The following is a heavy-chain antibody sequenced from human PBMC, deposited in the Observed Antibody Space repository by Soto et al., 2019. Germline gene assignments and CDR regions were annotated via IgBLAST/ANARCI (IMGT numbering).Heavy chain of an antibody. V-gene: IGHV1-18*01. CDR1: GYTFTNYD. J-gene: IGHJ6*02. CDR3: ATSRFLDWFTNPNYYYCYRMDV. Sequence: ASVKVSCKASGYTFTNYDISWMRQAPGQGLEWMGWISANNGNTNYAQRLQGRLTMTTDTSTSTAYMELRSLRSDDTAVYYCATSRFLDWFTNPNYYYCYRMDVWGQGTTVTVSS. D-gene: IGHD3-3*01. CDR2: ISANNGNT.